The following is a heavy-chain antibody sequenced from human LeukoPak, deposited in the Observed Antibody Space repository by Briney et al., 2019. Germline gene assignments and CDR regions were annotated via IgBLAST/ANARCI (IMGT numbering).Heavy chain of an antibody. CDR2: ISSSGNTI. D-gene: IGHD5-12*01. J-gene: IGHJ4*02. Sequence: GGSLRLSCAASGFTFSDYYMSWIRQAPGKGLEWVSYISSSGNTIYYADSVKGRFTISRDNAKNSLYLQMNSLRAEDTAVYYYARAVATIEFDYWGQGALVTVSS. CDR3: ARAVATIEFDY. CDR1: GFTFSDYY. V-gene: IGHV3-11*01.